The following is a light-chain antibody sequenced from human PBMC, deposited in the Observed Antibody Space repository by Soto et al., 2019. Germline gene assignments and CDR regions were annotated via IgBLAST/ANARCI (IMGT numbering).Light chain of an antibody. J-gene: IGKJ4*01. CDR1: QSVTTTY. V-gene: IGKV3-20*01. CDR2: GAS. CDR3: QQYGSAPFT. Sequence: EIVLTQSPGTLSLSPGDRATLSCRASQSVTTTYLAWYQQKPGQAPRLLIYGASSRATGIPDRFSGSGSGTDFTLTISRLEPEEFAVYYCQQYGSAPFTFGGGTKVEIK.